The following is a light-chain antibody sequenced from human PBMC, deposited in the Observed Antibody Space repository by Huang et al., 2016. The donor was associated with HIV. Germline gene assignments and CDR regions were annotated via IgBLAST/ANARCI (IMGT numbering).Light chain of an antibody. CDR3: QQYNSFPGT. V-gene: IGKV1-5*03. CDR1: QSISSS. J-gene: IGKJ1*01. CDR2: KTS. Sequence: DIQMTQSPSTLSASVGDRVTITCRASQSISSSLAWYQQIPGKAPKRLIHKTSTLHSGVPSRFSGRGSGTEFTLTISSLQLDDFATYYCQQYNSFPGTFGQGTKVEIK.